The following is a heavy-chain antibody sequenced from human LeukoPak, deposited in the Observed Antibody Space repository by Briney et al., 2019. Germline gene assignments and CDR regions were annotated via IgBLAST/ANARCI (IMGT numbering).Heavy chain of an antibody. CDR1: GGSISSYY. J-gene: IGHJ4*02. D-gene: IGHD6-19*01. CDR3: ARAFSSGWYPYSIGGLWFDY. Sequence: PSETLSLTCTVSGGSISSYYWSWIRQPPGKGLEWIGYIYYTGSTNYNPSLKSRVTISVDTSKSQFSLKLSSVTAADTAVYYCARAFSSGWYPYSIGGLWFDYWGQGTLVTVSS. V-gene: IGHV4-59*01. CDR2: IYYTGST.